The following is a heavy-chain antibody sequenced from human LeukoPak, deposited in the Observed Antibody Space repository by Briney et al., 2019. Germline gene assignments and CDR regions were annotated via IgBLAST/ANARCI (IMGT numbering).Heavy chain of an antibody. D-gene: IGHD2-2*01. J-gene: IGHJ3*02. CDR2: IYTSGST. V-gene: IGHV4-4*08. CDR3: ARDNNWEYQLLRVFDI. CDR1: GGSISSYY. Sequence: SETLSLTCTVSGGSISSYYWSWIRQPPGKGLEWIGRIYTSGSTNYNPSLKSRVTISVDTSKNQFSLKLSSVTAPDTAVYYCARDNNWEYQLLRVFDIWGQGTMVTVSS.